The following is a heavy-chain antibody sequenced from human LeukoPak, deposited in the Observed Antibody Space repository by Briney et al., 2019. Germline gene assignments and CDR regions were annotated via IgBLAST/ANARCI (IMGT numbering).Heavy chain of an antibody. CDR3: AKAPRAAAGTYKGMDV. V-gene: IGHV3-23*01. D-gene: IGHD6-13*01. CDR2: ISGSGGST. J-gene: IGHJ6*02. Sequence: GGSLRLSCAASGFTFSSYAMSWVRQAPGKGLEWVSAISGSGGSTYYADSVKGRFTISRDNSKNTLYLQMNSLRAEDTAVYYCAKAPRAAAGTYKGMDVWGQGTTVNVSS. CDR1: GFTFSSYA.